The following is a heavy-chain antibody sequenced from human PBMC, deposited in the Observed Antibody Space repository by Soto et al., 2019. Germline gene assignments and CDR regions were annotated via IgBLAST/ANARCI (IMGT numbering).Heavy chain of an antibody. V-gene: IGHV4-30-4*01. D-gene: IGHD2-21*02. CDR1: GGSIRSGDYY. CDR3: ARDGWGLPPV. Sequence: QVQLQESGPGLVKPSQTLSLTCTVSGGSIRSGDYYWSWVRQPPGKGLEWIGYIYYSGSTYYNLSLKSRLTMSVDTSNNQFSLKLSSVTAADTAVYYCARDGWGLPPVWGQGATVTVSS. CDR2: IYYSGST. J-gene: IGHJ6*02.